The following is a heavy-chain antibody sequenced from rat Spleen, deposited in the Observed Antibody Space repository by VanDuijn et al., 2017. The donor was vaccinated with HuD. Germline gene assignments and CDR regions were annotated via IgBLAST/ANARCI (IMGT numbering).Heavy chain of an antibody. CDR3: VRKTWELGWYFDF. V-gene: IGHV5-17*01. D-gene: IGHD5-1*01. Sequence: EVQLVESGGGLVQPGRSLKLSCAASGFTFSDYAMAWVRQAPKKGLEWVATIIYDGSSTYYRDSVKGRFTISRDNAKSTLYLQMDSLRSEDMATYYCVRKTWELGWYFDFWGPGTMVTVSS. J-gene: IGHJ1*01. CDR1: GFTFSDYA. CDR2: IIYDGSST.